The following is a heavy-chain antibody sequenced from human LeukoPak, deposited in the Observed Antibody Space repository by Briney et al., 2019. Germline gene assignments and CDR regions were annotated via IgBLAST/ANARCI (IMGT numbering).Heavy chain of an antibody. CDR3: ARGPPYSSSWGGYYFDY. CDR2: IYYSGST. J-gene: IGHJ4*02. CDR1: GGSISSYY. Sequence: SETLSLTCTVSGGSISSYYWSWIRQPPGKGLEWIGYIYYSGSTNYNPSLKSRVTISVGTSKNQFSLKLSSVTAADTAVYYCARGPPYSSSWGGYYFDYWGQGTLVTVSS. D-gene: IGHD6-13*01. V-gene: IGHV4-59*01.